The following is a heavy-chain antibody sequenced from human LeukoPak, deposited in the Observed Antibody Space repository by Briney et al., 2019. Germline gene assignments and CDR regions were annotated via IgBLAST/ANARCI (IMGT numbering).Heavy chain of an antibody. V-gene: IGHV3-23*01. Sequence: GGSLRLSCAASGFTFSSYAMSWVRQTPGKGLEWVSAIPGSGDSTNYADSVKGRFTISRDNSKNTLYLQMNSLRAEDTAVYYCAKRSGVSYGYFDYWGQGTLVTVSS. J-gene: IGHJ4*02. CDR3: AKRSGVSYGYFDY. CDR1: GFTFSSYA. D-gene: IGHD1-26*01. CDR2: IPGSGDST.